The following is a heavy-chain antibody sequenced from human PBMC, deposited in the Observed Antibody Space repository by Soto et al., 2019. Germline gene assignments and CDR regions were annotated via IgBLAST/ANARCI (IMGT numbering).Heavy chain of an antibody. J-gene: IGHJ6*02. CDR3: ACHFTGVLVLGASPPGGDNYGWDV. D-gene: IGHD2-15*01. CDR1: GGTFSRYT. CDR2: IIPILDIP. Sequence: QVQLVQSGAEVKKPGASVTVSCKASGGTFSRYTISWVRQAPGQGLEWMGRIIPILDIPNYAQNFQGRVVITADKSTGTAEMELSSLGSDDTAVYSCACHFTGVLVLGASPPGGDNYGWDVWGQGTTVTVSS. V-gene: IGHV1-69*02.